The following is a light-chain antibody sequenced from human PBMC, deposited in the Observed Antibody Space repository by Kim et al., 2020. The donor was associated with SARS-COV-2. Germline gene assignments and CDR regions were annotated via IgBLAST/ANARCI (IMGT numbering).Light chain of an antibody. CDR1: QGVGSF. CDR2: DAS. J-gene: IGKJ4*01. CDR3: QQRINWPLT. V-gene: IGKV3-11*01. Sequence: LSPGERATLSCRASQGVGSFLAWYQQKPGQSPRLLIYDASIRATGIPVRFSGSGSGADFTLTISRLEPEDFAVYYCQQRINWPLTFGGGTKVDIK.